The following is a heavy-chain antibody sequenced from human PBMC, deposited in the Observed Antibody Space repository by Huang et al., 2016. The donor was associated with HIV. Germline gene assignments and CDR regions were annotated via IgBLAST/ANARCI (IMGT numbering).Heavy chain of an antibody. CDR2: IRQDESDK. J-gene: IGHJ4*02. CDR3: ATGLGSFDY. D-gene: IGHD7-27*01. V-gene: IGHV3-7*01. Sequence: EVQLVESGGGLVQPGGSLRLSCAASGFTFSAYWMSWVRQAPGKGREWVANIRQDESDKYYVDSVKGRFTISRDNAKNSLYLQMNSLRAEDTAVYYCATGLGSFDYWGQGSLVTVSS. CDR1: GFTFSAYW.